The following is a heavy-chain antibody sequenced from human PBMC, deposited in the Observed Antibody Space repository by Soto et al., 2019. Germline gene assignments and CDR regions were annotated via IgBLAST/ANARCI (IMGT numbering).Heavy chain of an antibody. V-gene: IGHV4-30-2*01. Sequence: SLALIGAVSGGSISSGGYSWSWIRQPPGKGLEWIGYIYHSGSTYYNPSLKSRVTISVDRSKNQFSLKLSYVTAADTAVYYCARLPVYCSGGSCYSWFDPWGQGTLVTV. CDR1: GGSISSGGYS. CDR2: IYHSGST. J-gene: IGHJ5*02. CDR3: ARLPVYCSGGSCYSWFDP. D-gene: IGHD2-15*01.